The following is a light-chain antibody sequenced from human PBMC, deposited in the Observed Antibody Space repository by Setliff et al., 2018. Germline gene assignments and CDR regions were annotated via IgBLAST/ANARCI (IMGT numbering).Light chain of an antibody. J-gene: IGLJ1*01. Sequence: QSALAQPASVSGSPGQSITISCTGTSSDVGVFNYASWYQQHPGKAPKLMIYDVTSRPSGVSNRFSGSKSGNTASLTISGLQVEDEADYYCSSYKSDSTYVFGTGTKVTVL. CDR2: DVT. CDR1: SSDVGVFNY. V-gene: IGLV2-14*03. CDR3: SSYKSDSTYV.